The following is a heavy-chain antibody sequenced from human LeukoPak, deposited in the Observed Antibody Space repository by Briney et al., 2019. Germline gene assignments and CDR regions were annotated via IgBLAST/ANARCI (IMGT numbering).Heavy chain of an antibody. CDR1: GGSISSGGYY. V-gene: IGHV4-31*03. CDR2: IYYSGSS. Sequence: SETLSLTCTVSGGSISSGGYYWSWIRQHPGEGLEWIGYIYYSGSSYYNPSLKSRVTISVDTSKNQFSLKLSSVTAADTAVYYCAGGAYCGGDCYSYYGMDVWGQGTTVTVSS. J-gene: IGHJ6*02. D-gene: IGHD2-21*02. CDR3: AGGAYCGGDCYSYYGMDV.